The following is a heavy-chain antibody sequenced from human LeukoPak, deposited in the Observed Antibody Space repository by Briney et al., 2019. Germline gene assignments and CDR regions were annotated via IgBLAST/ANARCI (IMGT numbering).Heavy chain of an antibody. J-gene: IGHJ4*02. CDR2: INHSGST. Sequence: SETLSLTCAVYGGSFSGYYWSWIRQPPGKGLEWIGEINHSGSTNYNPSLKSRVTISVDTSKNQFSLKLRSVTAADTAVYYCARRGIYDYVWGSYRFPKPHGYWGQGTLVTVSS. CDR3: ARRGIYDYVWGSYRFPKPHGY. V-gene: IGHV4-34*01. D-gene: IGHD3-16*02. CDR1: GGSFSGYY.